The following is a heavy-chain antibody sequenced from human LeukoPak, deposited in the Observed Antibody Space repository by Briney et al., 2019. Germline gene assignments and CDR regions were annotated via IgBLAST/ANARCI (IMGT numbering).Heavy chain of an antibody. CDR2: IKEDGRAT. CDR3: ARDDRYSSSDYPAPDY. CDR1: GFTFSNHW. D-gene: IGHD3-22*01. V-gene: IGHV3-7*05. J-gene: IGHJ4*02. Sequence: PGGTLRLSCAASGFTFSNHWMSWVRQAPGKGLERVATIKEDGRATYYLHSVKGRFTISRDNAKSSLFLQMNSLRAEDTAVYYCARDDRYSSSDYPAPDYWGQGTLVTVSS.